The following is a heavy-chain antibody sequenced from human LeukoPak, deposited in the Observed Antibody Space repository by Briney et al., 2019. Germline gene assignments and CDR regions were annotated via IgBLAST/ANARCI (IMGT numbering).Heavy chain of an antibody. J-gene: IGHJ4*02. CDR2: IIPIFGTA. D-gene: IGHD3-22*01. V-gene: IGHV1-69*13. Sequence: SVKVSCKASGGTFSSYAINWVRQAPGQGLEWMGGIIPIFGTANYAQKFQGRVTITADESTSTAYMELSSLRSEDTAVYYCARDYYDSSGYGNLDYWGQGTLVTVSS. CDR3: ARDYYDSSGYGNLDY. CDR1: GGTFSSYA.